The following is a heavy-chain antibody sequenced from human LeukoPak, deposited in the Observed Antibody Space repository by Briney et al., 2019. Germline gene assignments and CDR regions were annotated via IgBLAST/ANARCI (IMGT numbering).Heavy chain of an antibody. Sequence: ASVKVSCKASGYTFTDYYMHWVRQAPGQGLEWMGWINSHSGGTNYAQKFQGRVTMTRDTSISTAYMELSRLRSDDTAVYYCAGTYYYGSGSYSNAFDIWGQGTMVTVSS. CDR3: AGTYYYGSGSYSNAFDI. J-gene: IGHJ3*02. CDR1: GYTFTDYY. CDR2: INSHSGGT. V-gene: IGHV1-2*02. D-gene: IGHD3-10*01.